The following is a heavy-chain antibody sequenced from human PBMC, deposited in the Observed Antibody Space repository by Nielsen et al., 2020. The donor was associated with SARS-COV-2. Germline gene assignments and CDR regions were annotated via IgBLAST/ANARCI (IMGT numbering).Heavy chain of an antibody. CDR3: AKMSPPGIAVGTAEYFQH. Sequence: GESLKISCAASGFTFSHYGMHWVRQAPGKGLEWVSAISGSGGSTYYADSVKGRFTISRDKSKNTLYVLMNSLRAEDTAIYYCAKMSPPGIAVGTAEYFQHWGQGTLVTVSS. CDR2: ISGSGGST. V-gene: IGHV3-23*01. CDR1: GFTFSHYG. D-gene: IGHD6-19*01. J-gene: IGHJ1*01.